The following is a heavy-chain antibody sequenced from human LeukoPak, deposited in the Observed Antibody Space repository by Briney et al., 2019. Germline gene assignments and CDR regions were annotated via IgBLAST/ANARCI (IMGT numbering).Heavy chain of an antibody. V-gene: IGHV3-74*01. Sequence: PGGSLRLSCAASGFTFSNYWMHWVRQAPGKGLVWVSRINSDGSSTSYADSVKGRFTISRDNAKNTLYLQMNSLRAEDTAVYYCARVSSGGYFGYYCYYMDVWGKGTTVTVSS. D-gene: IGHD1-26*01. J-gene: IGHJ6*03. CDR3: ARVSSGGYFGYYCYYMDV. CDR2: INSDGSST. CDR1: GFTFSNYW.